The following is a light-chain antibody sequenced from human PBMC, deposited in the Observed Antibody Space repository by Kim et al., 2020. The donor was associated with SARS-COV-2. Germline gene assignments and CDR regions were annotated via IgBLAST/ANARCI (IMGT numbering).Light chain of an antibody. Sequence: VARGEGVTLACRDRQRVNGNLAWYQRKPGQAPRLLIYGGSNRATGIPARFSASGSGTEFTLTITSLQSEDCAVYSCQQYNNWPRTFGLGTKVDIK. J-gene: IGKJ1*01. CDR3: QQYNNWPRT. V-gene: IGKV3-15*01. CDR2: GGS. CDR1: QRVNGN.